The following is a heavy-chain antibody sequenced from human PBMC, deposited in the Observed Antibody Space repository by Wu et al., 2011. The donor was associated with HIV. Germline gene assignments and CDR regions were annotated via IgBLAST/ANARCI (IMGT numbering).Heavy chain of an antibody. Sequence: EVQLVQSGAEVKKPGATVKISCKVSGYTFSDYYMHWVQQAPGKGLEWMGFVDPEDGETKYAEKFQGRVTITADTSTDTAYMELSSLTSEDTAVYYCARDAGDIVLMVYAILDYWGQGTLVTVSS. CDR1: GYTFSDYY. V-gene: IGHV1-69-2*01. J-gene: IGHJ4*02. D-gene: IGHD2-8*01. CDR2: VDPEDGET. CDR3: ARDAGDIVLMVYAILDY.